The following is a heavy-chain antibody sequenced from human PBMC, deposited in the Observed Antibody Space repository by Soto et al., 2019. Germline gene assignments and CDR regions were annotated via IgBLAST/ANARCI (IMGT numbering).Heavy chain of an antibody. J-gene: IGHJ3*02. D-gene: IGHD3-9*01. CDR2: IYYSGST. V-gene: IGHV4-59*01. Sequence: SETLSLTCTVSGGSISSYYWSWIRQPPGKGLEWIGYIYYSGSTNYNPSLKSRVTISVDTSKNQFSLKLSSVTAADTAVYYCAREIYDILTPEAFDIWGQGTMVTVSS. CDR1: GGSISSYY. CDR3: AREIYDILTPEAFDI.